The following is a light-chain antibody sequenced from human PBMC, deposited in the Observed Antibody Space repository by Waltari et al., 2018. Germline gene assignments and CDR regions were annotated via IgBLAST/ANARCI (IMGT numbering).Light chain of an antibody. CDR2: WAS. J-gene: IGKJ1*01. CDR3: HQYYRAPWT. Sequence: DIVMTQSPDSLAVSLGERATINCKSSQSVFYSSDNKNYLAWYQQKPGQSPRLLIYWASTRESGVPDRCRGSGSGSDFTLTISSRQAEDVAVYYCHQYYRAPWTFGQGTRVEIK. CDR1: QSVFYSSDNKNY. V-gene: IGKV4-1*01.